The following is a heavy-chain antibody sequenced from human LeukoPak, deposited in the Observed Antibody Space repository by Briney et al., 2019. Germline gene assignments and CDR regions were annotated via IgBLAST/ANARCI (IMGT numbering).Heavy chain of an antibody. CDR1: GFSFNMFP. CDR2: ISYDGNNK. V-gene: IGHV3-30*04. J-gene: IGHJ4*02. CDR3: ARGGNWGYFDY. D-gene: IGHD7-27*01. Sequence: PGESLRLSCAASGFSFNMFPMHWVRQAPGKGLECVAVISYDGNNKYYADPVNGRFTISRDNSKNTLFLQMNSLRTEDTAIYHCARGGNWGYFDYWGQGTLVTVSS.